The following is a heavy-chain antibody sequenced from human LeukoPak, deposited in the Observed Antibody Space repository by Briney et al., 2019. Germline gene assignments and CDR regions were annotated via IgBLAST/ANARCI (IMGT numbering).Heavy chain of an antibody. CDR1: GFTFSSYG. V-gene: IGHV3-30*02. J-gene: IGHJ4*02. Sequence: GGSLRLACAASGFTFSSYGMHWVRQAPGKGLEWVAFIRYDGSNKYYADSVKGRFTISRDNSKNTLYLQMNSLRAEDTAVYYCANDGYGDYVIDYWGQGTLVTVSS. D-gene: IGHD4-17*01. CDR3: ANDGYGDYVIDY. CDR2: IRYDGSNK.